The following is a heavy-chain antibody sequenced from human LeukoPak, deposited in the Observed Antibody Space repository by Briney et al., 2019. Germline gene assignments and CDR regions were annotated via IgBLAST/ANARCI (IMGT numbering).Heavy chain of an antibody. V-gene: IGHV4-34*01. D-gene: IGHD3-22*01. J-gene: IGHJ4*02. CDR3: ARHGRRGAYYYDSSGYRRGIDY. CDR2: INHSGST. CDR1: GGSFSGYY. Sequence: SETLSLTCAVYGGSFSGYYWSWIRKPPGKGLEWIGEINHSGSTNYNPSLKSRVTISVDTSKNQFSLKLSSVTAADTAVYYCARHGRRGAYYYDSSGYRRGIDYWGQGTLVTVSS.